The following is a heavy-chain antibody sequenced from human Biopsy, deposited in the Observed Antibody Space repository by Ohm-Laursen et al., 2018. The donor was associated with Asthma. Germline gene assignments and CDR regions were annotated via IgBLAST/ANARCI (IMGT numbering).Heavy chain of an antibody. Sequence: SSLRLSCAASGFTFSNYGMHWVRQAPGKGLDWVAVISFDGSNKNYTDSVKGRFTIPRDNSRNTLHLQMNSLRAEDTAVYYCARDGPELPTELDYWGPGTLVTVSS. CDR1: GFTFSNYG. J-gene: IGHJ4*02. D-gene: IGHD1-14*01. V-gene: IGHV3-30*03. CDR3: ARDGPELPTELDY. CDR2: ISFDGSNK.